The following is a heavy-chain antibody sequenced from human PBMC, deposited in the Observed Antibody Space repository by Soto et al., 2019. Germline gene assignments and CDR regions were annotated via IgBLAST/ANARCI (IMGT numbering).Heavy chain of an antibody. CDR1: GGSFSGYY. CDR2: INHSGST. V-gene: IGHV4-34*01. J-gene: IGHJ6*03. Sequence: SETLSLTCAVYGGSFSGYYWSWIRQPPGKGLEWIGEINHSGSTNYNPSLKSRVTISVDTSKNQFSLKLSSVTAADTAVYYCARALYQLLWVGLSVSGGDDYYYYYMDVWGKGTTVTVSS. D-gene: IGHD2-2*01. CDR3: ARALYQLLWVGLSVSGGDDYYYYYMDV.